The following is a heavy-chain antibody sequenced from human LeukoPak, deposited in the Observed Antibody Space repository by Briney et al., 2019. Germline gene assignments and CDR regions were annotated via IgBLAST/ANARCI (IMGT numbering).Heavy chain of an antibody. CDR1: GYTFIDYY. V-gene: IGHV1-2*02. D-gene: IGHD4-17*01. J-gene: IGHJ2*01. Sequence: ASVKVSCKASGYTFIDYYIHWVRQAPGEGLEWMGWINPNSGGTNYQGSVTMTRDTSISTAYMELTRLNSDDTAVYYCAKNMGYGDYWYFDLWDRGTLVTVSS. CDR3: AKNMGYGDYWYFDL. CDR2: INPNSGGT.